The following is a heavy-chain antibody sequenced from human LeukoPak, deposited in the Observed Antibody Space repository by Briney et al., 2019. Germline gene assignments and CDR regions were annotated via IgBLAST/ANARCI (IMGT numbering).Heavy chain of an antibody. V-gene: IGHV4-38-2*01. CDR3: ARVGYSSSWYPDY. CDR2: IYHSGST. D-gene: IGHD6-13*01. J-gene: IGHJ4*02. CDR1: GYSICSGYY. Sequence: SETLSLTCAVSGYSICSGYYWGWIRQPPGKGLEWIGSIYHSGSTYYNPSLKSRVTISVDTSKNQFSLKLSSVTAADTAVYYCARVGYSSSWYPDYWGQGTLVTVSS.